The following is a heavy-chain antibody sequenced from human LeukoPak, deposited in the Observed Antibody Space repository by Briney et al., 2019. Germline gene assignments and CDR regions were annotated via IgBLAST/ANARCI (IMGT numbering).Heavy chain of an antibody. CDR3: ARVARWIYSNYGVWFDP. CDR2: INHSVST. J-gene: IGHJ5*02. D-gene: IGHD4-11*01. Sequence: SSETLSLTCAVYGGSFSGYSWSWIRQPPGKGLEWIGEINHSVSTNYNPSLKSRVTISVDTSKNQLSLKLTSVTAADTAVYYCARVARWIYSNYGVWFDPWGQGTLVTVSS. CDR1: GGSFSGYS. V-gene: IGHV4-34*01.